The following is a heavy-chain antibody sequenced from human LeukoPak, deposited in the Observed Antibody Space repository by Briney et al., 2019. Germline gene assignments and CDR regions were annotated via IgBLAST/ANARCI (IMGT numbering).Heavy chain of an antibody. J-gene: IGHJ5*02. Sequence: QPGGSLRLSCAASRFTFSSYAMHWVRQAPGKGLEWVAVISYDGSNKYYADSVKGRFTISRDNSKNTLYLQMNSLRAEDTAVYYCAKDQGGIAASWGQGTLVTVSS. V-gene: IGHV3-30-3*01. CDR2: ISYDGSNK. CDR3: AKDQGGIAAS. CDR1: RFTFSSYA. D-gene: IGHD6-13*01.